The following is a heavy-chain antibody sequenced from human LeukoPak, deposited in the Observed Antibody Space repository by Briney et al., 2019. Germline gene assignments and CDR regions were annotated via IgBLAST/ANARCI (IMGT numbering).Heavy chain of an antibody. D-gene: IGHD3-22*01. V-gene: IGHV4-34*01. CDR2: INHTGST. J-gene: IGHJ3*02. CDR3: ARLGYYDSSGYYYKFGAFDI. CDR1: GGSFNHYY. Sequence: SETLSLTCAVYGGSFNHYYWSWIRQPPGKGLEWIGEINHTGSTNYNPSLKSRVTISVDTSKNQFSLKLSSVTAADTAVYYCARLGYYDSSGYYYKFGAFDIWGQGTMVTVSS.